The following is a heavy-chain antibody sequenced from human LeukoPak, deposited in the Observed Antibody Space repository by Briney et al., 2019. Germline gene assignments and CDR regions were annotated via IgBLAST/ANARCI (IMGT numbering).Heavy chain of an antibody. Sequence: GGSLRLSCAASGFIFSNYWMTWVRQAPGKGLDWVANIKQDGSEKYYVDSVKGRFTISRDNAKNSLYLQMNSLRAEDTAVYYCARSIAARNYFDYWGQGTLVTVSS. CDR3: ARSIAARNYFDY. D-gene: IGHD6-6*01. CDR2: IKQDGSEK. V-gene: IGHV3-7*01. J-gene: IGHJ4*02. CDR1: GFIFSNYW.